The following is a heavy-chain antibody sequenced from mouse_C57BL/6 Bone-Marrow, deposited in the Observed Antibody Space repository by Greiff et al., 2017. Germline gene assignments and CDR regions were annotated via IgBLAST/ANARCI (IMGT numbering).Heavy chain of an antibody. D-gene: IGHD3-1*01. V-gene: IGHV7-3*01. J-gene: IGHJ1*03. CDR1: GFTFTDYY. CDR2: IRNKANGYTT. Sequence: EVKLVESGGGLVQPGGSLSLSCAASGFTFTDYYMRWVRQPPGKALEWLGFIRNKANGYTTEYSASVKGRFTISRDNSQSILYLQMKALRAEDSATYYCARGSYWYFDVWGTGTTVTVSS. CDR3: ARGSYWYFDV.